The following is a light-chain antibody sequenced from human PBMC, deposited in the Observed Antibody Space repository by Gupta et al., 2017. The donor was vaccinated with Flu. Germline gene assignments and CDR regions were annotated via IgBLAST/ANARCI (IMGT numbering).Light chain of an antibody. J-gene: IGKJ3*01. V-gene: IGKV4-1*01. CDR1: QNVLSSSSNKNS. CDR3: QQYDSRPFT. Sequence: DIVMTQSPDSLAVSLGERATINCKSSQNVLSSSSNKNSLAWYQHKPGQPPNLLIYWASTRESGVPDRFSGSGSGTDFTLTISSLQAEDAAVYYCQQYDSRPFTFGHGTKVDIK. CDR2: WAS.